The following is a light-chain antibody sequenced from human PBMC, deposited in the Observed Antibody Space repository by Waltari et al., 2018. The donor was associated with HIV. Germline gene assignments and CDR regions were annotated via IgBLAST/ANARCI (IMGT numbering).Light chain of an antibody. J-gene: IGLJ3*02. V-gene: IGLV1-47*01. CDR3: AAWDDNLSGWV. CDR2: RNN. CDR1: SSNIGSNY. Sequence: QSVLTQPPSASGTPGQSVTISCSGSSSNIGSNYVYCYQQLPGPAPKLLIYRNNQRPSGVPDRFSGFKSGTSASLAISGLRSEDEADYYCAAWDDNLSGWVFGGGSKLTIL.